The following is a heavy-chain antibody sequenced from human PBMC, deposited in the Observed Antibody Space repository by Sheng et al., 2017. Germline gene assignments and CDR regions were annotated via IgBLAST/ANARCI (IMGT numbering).Heavy chain of an antibody. D-gene: IGHD6-19*01. CDR2: IWYDGSNK. CDR3: ARDHPWGAVAGNYYYGMDV. J-gene: IGHJ6*02. CDR1: GFTFSSYG. Sequence: QVQLVESGGGVVQPGRSLRLSCAASGFTFSSYGMHWVRQAPGKGLEWVAVIWYDGSNKYYADSVKGRFTISRDNSKNTLYLQMNSLRAEDTAVYYCARDHPWGAVAGNYYYGMDVWDQGPT. V-gene: IGHV3-33*01.